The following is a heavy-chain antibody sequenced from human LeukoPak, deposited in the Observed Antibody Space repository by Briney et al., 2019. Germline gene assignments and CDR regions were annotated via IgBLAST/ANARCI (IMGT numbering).Heavy chain of an antibody. Sequence: GGSLRLSCAASGFTFSSYAMHWVRQAPGKGLEWVAVKSYDGSNKYYADSVKGRFTISRDNSKNTLYLQMNSLRAEDTAVYYCARTDSSGYGYFDYWGQGTLVTVSS. CDR2: KSYDGSNK. J-gene: IGHJ4*02. V-gene: IGHV3-30*04. CDR1: GFTFSSYA. CDR3: ARTDSSGYGYFDY. D-gene: IGHD3-22*01.